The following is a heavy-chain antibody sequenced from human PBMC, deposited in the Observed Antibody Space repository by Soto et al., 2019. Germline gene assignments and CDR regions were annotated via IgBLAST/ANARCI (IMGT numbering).Heavy chain of an antibody. CDR2: IKSKTDGGTT. D-gene: IGHD3-9*01. CDR1: GFTFSNAW. CDR3: TTGPDILTGFSGSFLRDHDF. Sequence: GGSLRLSCAASGFTFSNAWMNWVRQAPGKGLEWVGRIKSKTDGGTTDYAAPVKGRFTISRDDSKNTLYLQMNSLKTEDTAVYYCTTGPDILTGFSGSFLRDHDFWGQGTLVTVSS. V-gene: IGHV3-15*07. J-gene: IGHJ4*02.